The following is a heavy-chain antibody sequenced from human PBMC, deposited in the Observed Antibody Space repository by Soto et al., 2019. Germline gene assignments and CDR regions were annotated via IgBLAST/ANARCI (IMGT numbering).Heavy chain of an antibody. Sequence: QVQLVQSGAEVKKPGSSVKVSCKASGGTFSSYAISWVRQAPGQGLEWMGGIIPIFGTANYAQKFQGRVTITADESTSTAYMXLSSLRSEDTAVYYCARGHTYYDFWSGYPDYFDYWGQGTLVTVSS. J-gene: IGHJ4*02. CDR1: GGTFSSYA. CDR3: ARGHTYYDFWSGYPDYFDY. CDR2: IIPIFGTA. V-gene: IGHV1-69*01. D-gene: IGHD3-3*01.